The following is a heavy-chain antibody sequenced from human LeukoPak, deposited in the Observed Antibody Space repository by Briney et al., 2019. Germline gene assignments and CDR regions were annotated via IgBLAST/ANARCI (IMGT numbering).Heavy chain of an antibody. CDR2: INPNSGGT. CDR1: GYTFTGYY. Sequence: ASVKVSCKASGYTFTGYYMHWVRQAPGQGLEWMGWINPNSGGTNYAQKFQGRVTMTRDTSISTAYMELSRLRSDVTAVYYCARASIIVGGGRRKNWFDPWGQGTLVTVSS. D-gene: IGHD1-26*01. V-gene: IGHV1-2*02. J-gene: IGHJ5*02. CDR3: ARASIIVGGGRRKNWFDP.